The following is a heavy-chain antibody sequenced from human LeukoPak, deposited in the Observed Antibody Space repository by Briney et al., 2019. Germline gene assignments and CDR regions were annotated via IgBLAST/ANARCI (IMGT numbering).Heavy chain of an antibody. CDR2: IYGGGISNDGTT. V-gene: IGHV3-66*04. J-gene: IGHJ3*02. CDR3: ARRELLGYSYGLRTFNI. Sequence: GGSLILSWAASECTVSSNYMSWVRKAPGKGLELGSVIYGGGISNDGTTNYGDAVKGRFTISRDNSKNTLYLQMNSLRAEDTAVYYCARRELLGYSYGLRTFNIWGQGTTVTVSS. D-gene: IGHD5-18*01. CDR1: ECTVSSNY.